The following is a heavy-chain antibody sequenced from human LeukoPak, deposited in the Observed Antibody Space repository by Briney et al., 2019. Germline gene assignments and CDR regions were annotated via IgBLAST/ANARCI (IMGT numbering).Heavy chain of an antibody. D-gene: IGHD5-18*01. Sequence: SETLSLTCTVSGVSISSYYWSWIRQPPGKGLEWIGYIYYSGSTNYNPSLKSRVTISVDTSKHQFSLKLSSVTAADTAVYYCARDPGYSYGLDAFDIWGQGTMVTVSS. CDR1: GVSISSYY. CDR2: IYYSGST. J-gene: IGHJ3*02. CDR3: ARDPGYSYGLDAFDI. V-gene: IGHV4-59*01.